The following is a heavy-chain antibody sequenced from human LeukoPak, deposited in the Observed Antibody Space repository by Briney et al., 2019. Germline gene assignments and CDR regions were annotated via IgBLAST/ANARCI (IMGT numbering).Heavy chain of an antibody. CDR3: ARQRSTGGYCTNGVCYPGYFGY. V-gene: IGHV4-39*01. CDR1: GGSISSSSYY. CDR2: IFYSGST. Sequence: SETLSLTCTVSGGSISSSSYYWGWIRQPPGKGLEWIGSIFYSGSTYYNPSLKSRVTISVDMSKNQFSLKLNSVTAADTAGYYDARQRSTGGYCTNGVCYPGYFGYWGQGTLVTVST. J-gene: IGHJ4*02. D-gene: IGHD2-8*01.